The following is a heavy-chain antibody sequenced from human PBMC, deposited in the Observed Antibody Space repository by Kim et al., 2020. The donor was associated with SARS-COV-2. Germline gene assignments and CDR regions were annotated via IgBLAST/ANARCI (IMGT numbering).Heavy chain of an antibody. J-gene: IGHJ6*03. Sequence: ASVKVSCKASGYTFTSYDINWVRQATGQGLEWMGWMNPNSGNTGYAQKFQGRVTMTRNTSISTAYMELSSLRSEDTAVYYCARGGGYYDFWSGYYRHYYYYYMDVWGKGTTVTVSS. D-gene: IGHD3-3*01. CDR3: ARGGGYYDFWSGYYRHYYYYYMDV. CDR2: MNPNSGNT. CDR1: GYTFTSYD. V-gene: IGHV1-8*01.